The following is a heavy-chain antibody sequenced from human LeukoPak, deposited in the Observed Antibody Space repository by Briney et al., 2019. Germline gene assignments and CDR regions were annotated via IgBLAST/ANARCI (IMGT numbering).Heavy chain of an antibody. D-gene: IGHD3-16*01. J-gene: IGHJ4*02. CDR1: GGSISSGDYY. V-gene: IGHV4-30-4*01. Sequence: SETLSLTCTVSGGSISSGDYYWSWIRQPPRKGLEWIGYIYYSGSTYYNPSLKSRVTISVDTSKNQFSLKLSSVTAADTAVYYCASQITGVLDYWGQGTLVTVSS. CDR2: IYYSGST. CDR3: ASQITGVLDY.